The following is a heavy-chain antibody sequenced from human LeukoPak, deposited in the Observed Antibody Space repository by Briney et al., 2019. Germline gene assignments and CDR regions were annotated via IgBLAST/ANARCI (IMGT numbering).Heavy chain of an antibody. J-gene: IGHJ6*03. V-gene: IGHV3-21*01. CDR1: GFTFSNHA. CDR2: ISSSSSYI. Sequence: GGSLRLSCAASGFTFSNHAMNWVRQAPGRGLEWVSSISSSSSYIYYADSVKGRFTISRDNAKNSLYLQMNSLRVEDTAVYYCARSLRFLEWLGSYYYYMDVWGKGTTVTVSS. D-gene: IGHD3-3*01. CDR3: ARSLRFLEWLGSYYYYMDV.